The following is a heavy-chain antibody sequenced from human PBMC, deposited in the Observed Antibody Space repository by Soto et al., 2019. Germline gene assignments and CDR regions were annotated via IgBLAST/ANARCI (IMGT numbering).Heavy chain of an antibody. V-gene: IGHV1-24*01. Sequence: GASVKVSCKVSGYTLTELSMHWVRQAPGKGLEWMGGFDPEDGETIYAQKFQGRVTMTEDTSTDTAYMELSSLRFEDTAVYYCATGLTIFGVVLAFDIWGQGTMVTVSS. CDR2: FDPEDGET. CDR1: GYTLTELS. J-gene: IGHJ3*02. D-gene: IGHD3-3*01. CDR3: ATGLTIFGVVLAFDI.